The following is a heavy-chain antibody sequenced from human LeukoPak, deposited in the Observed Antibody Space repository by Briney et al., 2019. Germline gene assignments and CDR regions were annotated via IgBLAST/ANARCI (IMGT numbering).Heavy chain of an antibody. J-gene: IGHJ4*02. CDR2: ISGSGGRT. Sequence: GGSLRLSCAASGFTFSIYGMSWVRQAPGKGLEWVSAISGSGGRTYNADSMKGRFTISRDNSKNTLYLQMNSLRVEDTAVYYCARDMMGATLYFDSWGQGTLVTVSS. CDR1: GFTFSIYG. V-gene: IGHV3-23*01. CDR3: ARDMMGATLYFDS. D-gene: IGHD1-26*01.